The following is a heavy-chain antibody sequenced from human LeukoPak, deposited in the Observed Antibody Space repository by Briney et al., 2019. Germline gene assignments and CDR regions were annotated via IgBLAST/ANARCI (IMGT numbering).Heavy chain of an antibody. V-gene: IGHV4-38-2*01. CDR3: ARHGYSSGWYLFAFDP. D-gene: IGHD6-19*01. Sequence: SETLSLTCAVSGYSISSGYYWGWIRQPPGKGLEWIGRIYHSGSTYYNPSLKSRVTISVDTSKNQFSLKLSSVTAADTAVYYCARHGYSSGWYLFAFDPWGQGTLVTVSS. CDR2: IYHSGST. J-gene: IGHJ5*02. CDR1: GYSISSGYY.